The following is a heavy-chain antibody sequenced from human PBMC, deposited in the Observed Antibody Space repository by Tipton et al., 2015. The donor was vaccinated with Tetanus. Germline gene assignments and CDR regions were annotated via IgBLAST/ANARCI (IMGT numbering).Heavy chain of an antibody. D-gene: IGHD2-2*01. CDR2: ISWNSGSI. V-gene: IGHV3-9*01. CDR1: GFTFDDYA. J-gene: IGHJ4*02. Sequence: SLRLSCAASGFTFDDYAMHWVRQAPGKGLEWVSGISWNSGSIGYADSVKGRFTISRDNAKNSLYLQMNSLRAEDTALYYCAKDQELCSSTSCSYVSDYWGQGTLVTVSS. CDR3: AKDQELCSSTSCSYVSDY.